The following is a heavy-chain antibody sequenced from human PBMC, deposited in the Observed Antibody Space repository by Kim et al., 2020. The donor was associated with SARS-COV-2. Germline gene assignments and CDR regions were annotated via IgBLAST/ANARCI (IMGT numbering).Heavy chain of an antibody. Sequence: GGSLRLSCAGSGFTFRSYAMQWVRQAPGKGLEYVSAITDNGVTTFYADSVKGRFTISRDNSKNMVYLQMGSLRPEDPAVYYCASVFPRSGSYDFWGQGILVTVSS. D-gene: IGHD1-26*01. V-gene: IGHV3-64*02. J-gene: IGHJ4*02. CDR2: ITDNGVTT. CDR3: ASVFPRSGSYDF. CDR1: GFTFRSYA.